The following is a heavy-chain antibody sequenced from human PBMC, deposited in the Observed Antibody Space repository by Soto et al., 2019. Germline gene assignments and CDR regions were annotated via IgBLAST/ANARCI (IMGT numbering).Heavy chain of an antibody. CDR1: GGSISSGGYY. D-gene: IGHD6-13*01. CDR3: ARAGYSSSWSKRLNWFDP. V-gene: IGHV4-31*03. Sequence: SETLSLTCTVSGGSISSGGYYWSWIRQHPGKGLEWIGYIYYSGSTYYNPSLKSRVTISVDTSKNQFSLKLSSVTAADTAVYYCARAGYSSSWSKRLNWFDPWGQGTLVTVSS. J-gene: IGHJ5*02. CDR2: IYYSGST.